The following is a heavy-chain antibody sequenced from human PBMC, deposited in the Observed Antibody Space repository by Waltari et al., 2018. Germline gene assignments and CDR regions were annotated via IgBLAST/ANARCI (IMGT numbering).Heavy chain of an antibody. CDR1: GYTFTGYY. J-gene: IGHJ3*02. CDR3: ARGGYDRSGYSADAFDI. V-gene: IGHV1-2*02. D-gene: IGHD3-22*01. Sequence: QVQLVQSGAEVKKPGASVKVSCKASGYTFTGYYMHWVRQAPGQGLEWMGWINSNSGGTNDAQKVQGRVTMTRDTSISTAYMELSRLRSDDTAVYYCARGGYDRSGYSADAFDIWGQGTMVTVSS. CDR2: INSNSGGT.